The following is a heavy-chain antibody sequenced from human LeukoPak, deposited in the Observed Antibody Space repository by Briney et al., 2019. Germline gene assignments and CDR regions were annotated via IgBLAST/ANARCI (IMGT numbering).Heavy chain of an antibody. V-gene: IGHV4-61*02. J-gene: IGHJ4*02. CDR3: ASMRVRGVIITGAIDY. D-gene: IGHD3-10*01. CDR2: IYTSGST. CDR1: GGSISSGSYY. Sequence: SETLSLTCTVSGGSISSGSYYWSWIRQPAGKGLEWIGRIYTSGSTNDNPSLKSRVTISVDTSKTQFSLKLSSVTAADTAVYYCASMRVRGVIITGAIDYWGQGTLVTVSS.